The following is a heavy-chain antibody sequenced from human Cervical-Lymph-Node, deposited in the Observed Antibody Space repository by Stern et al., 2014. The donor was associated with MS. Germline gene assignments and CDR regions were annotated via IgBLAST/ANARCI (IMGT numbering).Heavy chain of an antibody. Sequence: QLQLVQSGAEVKKPGSSVQVSCKASGGTFSSYEITWVRQAPGQGLEWMGGIIPTFDTPTYAQKFQYRVTISADESTNTAYLELNGLKSDDTAIYFCARAYTYYSNSAGYWGQGTLVTVSS. D-gene: IGHD3-10*01. V-gene: IGHV1-69*01. CDR2: IIPTFDTP. CDR1: GGTFSSYE. CDR3: ARAYTYYSNSAGY. J-gene: IGHJ4*02.